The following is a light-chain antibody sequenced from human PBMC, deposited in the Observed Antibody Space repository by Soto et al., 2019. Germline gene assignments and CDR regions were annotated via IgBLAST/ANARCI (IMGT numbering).Light chain of an antibody. Sequence: ENVLTQSPGTLSLSPGERATLSCRASESVSSSFLAWYQQRLGQAPRLLIYGASSRATGIPDRFSGSGSGTDFTLTISRLEPEDFAVYYCQQYGSSPSTFG. CDR2: GAS. J-gene: IGKJ1*01. V-gene: IGKV3-20*01. CDR3: QQYGSSPST. CDR1: ESVSSSF.